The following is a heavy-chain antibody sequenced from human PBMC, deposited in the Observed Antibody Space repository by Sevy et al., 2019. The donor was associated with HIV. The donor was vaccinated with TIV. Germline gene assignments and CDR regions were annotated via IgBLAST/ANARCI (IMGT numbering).Heavy chain of an antibody. CDR2: ISGKGRST. D-gene: IGHD2-2*01. CDR1: GFTFSGYA. CDR3: AKTINSGGGVVPAANYYYYGMDV. Sequence: GGSLRLSCAVSGFTFSGYAMNWVRQAPGKGLEWVSAISGKGRSTHYADSVEGRFTISRDNSKNTLYLQMNILRAEDTAVYYCAKTINSGGGVVPAANYYYYGMDVWGQGTTVTVSS. V-gene: IGHV3-23*01. J-gene: IGHJ6*02.